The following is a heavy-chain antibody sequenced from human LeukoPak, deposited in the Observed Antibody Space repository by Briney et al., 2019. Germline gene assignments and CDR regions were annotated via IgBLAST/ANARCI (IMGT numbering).Heavy chain of an antibody. CDR2: IYTSGSA. CDR1: GDSISAYY. V-gene: IGHV4-4*07. J-gene: IGHJ4*02. CDR3: ARTVEDFMITFGEVTSYYFDY. D-gene: IGHD3-16*01. Sequence: PSETLSLTCTVSGDSISAYYWSWIRQPAGKGLEWIGHIYTSGSANYNPSLTSRVTMSVDTSKNQFSLKLNSVTAADTAVYYCARTVEDFMITFGEVTSYYFDYWGQGTLVTVSS.